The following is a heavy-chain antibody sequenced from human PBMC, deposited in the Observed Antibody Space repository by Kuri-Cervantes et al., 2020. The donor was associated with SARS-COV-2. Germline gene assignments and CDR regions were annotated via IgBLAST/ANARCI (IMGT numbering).Heavy chain of an antibody. Sequence: GGSLRLSCAASGFTFSSYSMNWVRQAPGKGLEWVSYISSSSSTIYYADSVKGRFTISRDNAKNSLYLQMNSLRDEDTAVYYCSRKGYYESSGHFDYWGQGTLVTVSS. D-gene: IGHD3-22*01. J-gene: IGHJ4*02. V-gene: IGHV3-48*02. CDR3: SRKGYYESSGHFDY. CDR1: GFTFSSYS. CDR2: ISSSSSTI.